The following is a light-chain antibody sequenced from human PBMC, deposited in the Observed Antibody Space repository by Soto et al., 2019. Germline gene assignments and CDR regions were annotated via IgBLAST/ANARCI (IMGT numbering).Light chain of an antibody. V-gene: IGLV1-40*01. Sequence: QSVLTQPPSVSGAPGQRVTISCTGSSSNIWAGYDVHWYQQRPGTAPKLLIYGNKNRPSGVPDRFSGSKSGTSASLAITGLHAEDEADYYCQSYDSSLSGSDVFGTGTKLTVL. CDR2: GNK. J-gene: IGLJ1*01. CDR3: QSYDSSLSGSDV. CDR1: SSNIWAGYD.